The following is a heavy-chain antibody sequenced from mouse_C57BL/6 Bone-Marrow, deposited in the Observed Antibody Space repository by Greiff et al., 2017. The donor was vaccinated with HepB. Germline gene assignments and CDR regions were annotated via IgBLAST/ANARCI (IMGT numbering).Heavy chain of an antibody. CDR2: IYPGSGST. CDR3: ARGGILGYPAWVAY. D-gene: IGHD2-2*01. J-gene: IGHJ3*01. CDR1: GYTFTSYW. Sequence: QVQLKQPGAELVKPGASVKMSCKASGYTFTSYWITWVKQRPGQGLEWIGVIYPGSGSTNYNEKFKSKAPLTVDTSSSTAYMQLSSVTSEDSAVYYCARGGILGYPAWVAYWGQGTLVTVSA. V-gene: IGHV1-55*01.